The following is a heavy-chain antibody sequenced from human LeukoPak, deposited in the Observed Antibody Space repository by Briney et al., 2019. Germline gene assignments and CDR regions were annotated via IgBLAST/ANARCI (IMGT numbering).Heavy chain of an antibody. Sequence: PGGSLRLSCAASGFTFSSYAMHWVRQAPGKGLEWVAVISYDGSNKYYADSVKGRFTISRDNSKNTLYLRMNSLRAEDTAVYYCARDLGNWGQGTLVTVSS. CDR3: ARDLGN. CDR2: ISYDGSNK. D-gene: IGHD3-16*01. V-gene: IGHV3-30-3*01. J-gene: IGHJ4*02. CDR1: GFTFSSYA.